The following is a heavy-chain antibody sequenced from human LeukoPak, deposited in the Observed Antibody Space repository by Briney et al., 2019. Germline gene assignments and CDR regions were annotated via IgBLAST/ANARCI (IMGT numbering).Heavy chain of an antibody. CDR3: ARRRYLTGIFDY. CDR1: GGSISSGSYY. D-gene: IGHD1-14*01. V-gene: IGHV4-61*02. Sequence: SQTLSLTCTVSGGSISSGSYYWSWIRQPAGKGLEWIGRIYTSGSTNYNPSLKSRVTMSVDTSKNQFSLKLSSVTAADTAVYYCARRRYLTGIFDYWGQGTLDTVSS. J-gene: IGHJ4*02. CDR2: IYTSGST.